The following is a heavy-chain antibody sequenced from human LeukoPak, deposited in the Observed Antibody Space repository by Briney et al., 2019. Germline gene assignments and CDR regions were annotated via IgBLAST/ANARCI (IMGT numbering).Heavy chain of an antibody. D-gene: IGHD2-2*01. CDR2: IRYDGSNK. J-gene: IGHJ4*02. CDR1: GFTFSSYG. CDR3: ARRYCSSTSGSFGGELDY. Sequence: GGSLRLSCAASGFTFSSYGMHWVRQAPGKGLEWVAFIRYDGSNKYYADSVKGRFTISRDSSKNTLFLQMNSLRAEDTAVYYCARRYCSSTSGSFGGELDYWGQGTLVTVSS. V-gene: IGHV3-30*02.